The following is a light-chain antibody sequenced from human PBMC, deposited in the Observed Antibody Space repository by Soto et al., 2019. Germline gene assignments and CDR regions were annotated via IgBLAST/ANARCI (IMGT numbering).Light chain of an antibody. CDR2: LGS. J-gene: IGKJ1*01. CDR3: MQALQTPRT. CDR1: QSLQHNNGNTL. Sequence: EIVMTQSPLSLTVTPGEPASISCKSSQSLQHNNGNTLLDWYMQKPGQSPQLLIYLGSRRAPGAPDRVSGSGSGTDFTLRISTVEADDAAIYYCMQALQTPRTFGQGTKLGI. V-gene: IGKV2-28*01.